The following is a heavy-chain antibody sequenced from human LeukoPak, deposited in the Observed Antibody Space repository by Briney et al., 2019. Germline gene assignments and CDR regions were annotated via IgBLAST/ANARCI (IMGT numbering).Heavy chain of an antibody. D-gene: IGHD3-3*01. J-gene: IGHJ4*02. V-gene: IGHV3-72*01. Sequence: GGSQRLSCAVSGFTFSDHYMDWVRQAAGKGLEWVGRSRNKDHRYSTEYATSVKGRFTISRDESTNSLFLQMNSLKIEDTALYYCVRCHDSFDHWGQGTLVTVSS. CDR1: GFTFSDHY. CDR2: SRNKDHRYST. CDR3: VRCHDSFDH.